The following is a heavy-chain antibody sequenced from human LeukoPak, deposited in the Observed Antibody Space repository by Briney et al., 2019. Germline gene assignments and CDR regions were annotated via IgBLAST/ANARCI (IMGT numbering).Heavy chain of an antibody. CDR1: GASVSSHF. V-gene: IGHV4-59*02. J-gene: IGHJ3*01. CDR3: AKDVSGAYYAFDV. D-gene: IGHD4/OR15-4a*01. Sequence: SETLSLTCGVSGASVSSHFWSWIRQTPGMGLEWIGYISKRGSTGYSPSLRSRVTISVDAPKNEVSLNLRSVSAADTAVYYCAKDVSGAYYAFDVWGQG. CDR2: ISKRGST.